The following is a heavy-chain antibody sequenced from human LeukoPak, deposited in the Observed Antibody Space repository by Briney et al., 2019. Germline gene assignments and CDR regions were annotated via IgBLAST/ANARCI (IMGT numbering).Heavy chain of an antibody. CDR3: ARGNYYGSGPLFDA. V-gene: IGHV1-2*02. J-gene: IGHJ5*02. CDR1: GYTFNDYY. CDR2: IDPYSGGT. D-gene: IGHD3-10*01. Sequence: ASVKVSCKASGYTFNDYYMHWVRQAPGQGLEWMGWIDPYSGGTNYAQKFQGRVTMTRDMSISTAYMELSRLSSDDTADYYCARGNYYGSGPLFDAWGQGTLVTVSS.